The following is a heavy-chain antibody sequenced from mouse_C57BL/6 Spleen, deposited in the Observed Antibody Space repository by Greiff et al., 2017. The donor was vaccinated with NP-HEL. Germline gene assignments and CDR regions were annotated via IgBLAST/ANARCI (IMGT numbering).Heavy chain of an antibody. Sequence: VQLQQPGAELVKPGASVKLSCKASGYTFTSYWMHWVKQRPGQGLEWIGMIHPNSGSTNYNEKFKSKATLTVDQSSSTAYMQRSSLTSEDSAVYDCARSSYFDYWGQGTTLTVSS. CDR1: GYTFTSYW. D-gene: IGHD1-1*01. V-gene: IGHV1-64*01. CDR3: ARSSYFDY. CDR2: IHPNSGST. J-gene: IGHJ2*01.